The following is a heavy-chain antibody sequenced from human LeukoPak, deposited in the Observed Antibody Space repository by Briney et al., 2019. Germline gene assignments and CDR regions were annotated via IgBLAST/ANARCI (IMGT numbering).Heavy chain of an antibody. Sequence: SETLSLTCSVSVDSFSGSSYYWGWIRHPPGKGLEWLGSGNYSGTTYYKPSLKSRVPISVDTSTNQLSLRLRSVTVAETAVYYCARLSIVGATSSYYMDVWGKGTTVTVSS. CDR1: VDSFSGSSYY. V-gene: IGHV4-39*01. CDR3: ARLSIVGATSSYYMDV. CDR2: GNYSGTT. D-gene: IGHD1-26*01. J-gene: IGHJ6*03.